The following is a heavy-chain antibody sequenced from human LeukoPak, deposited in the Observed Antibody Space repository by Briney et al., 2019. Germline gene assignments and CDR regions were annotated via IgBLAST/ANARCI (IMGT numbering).Heavy chain of an antibody. CDR1: GRTFSSYA. V-gene: IGHV1-69*13. CDR2: IIPIFGTA. CDR3: ARARAGEQQLVVDYYYGMDV. D-gene: IGHD6-13*01. J-gene: IGHJ6*02. Sequence: SLNVSCKASGRTFSSYAISWVRQAPRQGLEWMGSIIPIFGTANYAQKFQGRVTIAADESTSTAYMELSSLRSEDTAVYYCARARAGEQQLVVDYYYGMDVWGQGTTVTVSS.